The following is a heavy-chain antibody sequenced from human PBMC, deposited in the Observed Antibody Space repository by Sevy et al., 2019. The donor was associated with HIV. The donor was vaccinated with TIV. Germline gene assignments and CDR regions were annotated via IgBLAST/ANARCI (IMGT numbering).Heavy chain of an antibody. CDR2: IKQDGSEK. CDR1: GFTFSSYW. J-gene: IGHJ4*02. CDR3: ARDGVMGSY. D-gene: IGHD3-16*01. Sequence: GGSLRLSCAASGFTFSSYWMSWVRQAPGKGLEWVANIKQDGSEKNYVDSVKGRFTISRDNAKNSLYLQMNSLRGDETAVYYCARDGVMGSYWGQGTLVTVSS. V-gene: IGHV3-7*01.